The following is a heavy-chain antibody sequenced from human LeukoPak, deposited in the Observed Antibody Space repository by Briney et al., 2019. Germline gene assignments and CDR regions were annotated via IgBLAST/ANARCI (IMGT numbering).Heavy chain of an antibody. Sequence: SETLSLTYTVSGGSNSSYHWSWIRQPPGKGLEWIGFIYYTGSTNYNPSLKSRASILVDTSKNQFSLKLSSVTAADTAVYFCARHYCSGDKCYYFDYWGQGTLVTVSS. D-gene: IGHD2-15*01. V-gene: IGHV4-59*01. CDR1: GGSNSSYH. CDR2: IYYTGST. J-gene: IGHJ4*02. CDR3: ARHYCSGDKCYYFDY.